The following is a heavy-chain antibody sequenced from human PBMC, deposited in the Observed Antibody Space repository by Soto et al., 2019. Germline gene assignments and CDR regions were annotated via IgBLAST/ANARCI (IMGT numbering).Heavy chain of an antibody. D-gene: IGHD1-1*01. CDR2: SSNSGTFS. J-gene: IGHJ4*02. Sequence: SGGSLRISCECSGFTFIDYYISWSRQAPGKGLEWISYSSNSGTFSRYADSVKGRFSISRDNTKNLLYLQMNSLRAEDTAVYYCARSGDNYNRLDYWGQGTPVTVSS. CDR1: GFTFIDYY. V-gene: IGHV3-11*06. CDR3: ARSGDNYNRLDY.